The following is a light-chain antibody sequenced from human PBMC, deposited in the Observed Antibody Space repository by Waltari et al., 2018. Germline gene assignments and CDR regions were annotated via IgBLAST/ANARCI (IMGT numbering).Light chain of an antibody. CDR1: QRVLYSSNNKNY. CDR2: WAS. Sequence: DIVMTQSPDSLAVSLGERATINCKSSQRVLYSSNNKNYLAWYQQKPGQPPKLLIYWASTRESGVPDRFSGSGSGTDFTLTISSLQAEDVAVYYCQQYYSTLTWTFRQGTKVEIK. J-gene: IGKJ1*01. V-gene: IGKV4-1*01. CDR3: QQYYSTLTWT.